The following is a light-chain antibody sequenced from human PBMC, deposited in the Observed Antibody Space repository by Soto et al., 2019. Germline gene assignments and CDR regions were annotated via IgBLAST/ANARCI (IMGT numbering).Light chain of an antibody. CDR2: DAS. V-gene: IGKV1-33*01. CDR1: QDSSNY. CDR3: QQYDNRLT. J-gene: IGKJ4*01. Sequence: DIQMTQSPSSLSASVGDRVTITCQASQDSSNYLNWYQQKPGKAPKLLIYDASNLETGVPSRFSGSGSGTDFTFTISSLQPEDIATYYCQQYDNRLTFGGGTKVEMK.